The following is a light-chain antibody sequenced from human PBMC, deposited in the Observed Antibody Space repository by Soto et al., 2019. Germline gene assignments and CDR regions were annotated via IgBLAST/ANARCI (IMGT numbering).Light chain of an antibody. V-gene: IGLV2-8*01. CDR3: CVCAGTNLV. CDR2: EVS. CDR1: SSDVGGYNY. J-gene: IGLJ2*01. Sequence: QSALTQPPSASGSPGQSVTISCTGTSSDVGGYNYVSWYQQHPGKAPKVMIYEVSKRPSGVPDRFSGSKSGNTASLTVSGLQAEDEADYCCCVCAGTNLVFGGGTKLTVL.